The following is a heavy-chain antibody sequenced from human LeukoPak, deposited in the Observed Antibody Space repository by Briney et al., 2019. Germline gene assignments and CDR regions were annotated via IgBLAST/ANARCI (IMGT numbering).Heavy chain of an antibody. J-gene: IGHJ4*02. V-gene: IGHV3-11*05. CDR3: TRDPRRLDY. Sequence: GGSLRLSCAASGFSFSNAWMTWVRQAAGKGLEWVSYISGSSGDINYSDSVKGRFTISRDNAKNSLYLQMNSLRAEDTAVYYCTRDPRRLDYLGQGTLVTVSS. CDR1: GFSFSNAW. CDR2: ISGSSGDI.